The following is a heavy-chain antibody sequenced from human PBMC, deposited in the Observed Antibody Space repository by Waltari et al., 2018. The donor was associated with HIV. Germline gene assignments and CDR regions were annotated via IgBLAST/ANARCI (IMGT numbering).Heavy chain of an antibody. CDR2: ISGTNSTI. J-gene: IGHJ6*02. CDR3: ARCGGDGRYGMDV. CDR1: VFTFRSHS. D-gene: IGHD2-21*02. V-gene: IGHV3-48*04. Sequence: ELQVVESGGGLVQPGGSLRLSCAASVFTFRSHSMNWVRQAPGKGLEWVSYISGTNSTIYYGDSMKGRFTISRDNAKNSLYLQMNSLRVEDTAVYYCARCGGDGRYGMDVWGQGTTVTVSS.